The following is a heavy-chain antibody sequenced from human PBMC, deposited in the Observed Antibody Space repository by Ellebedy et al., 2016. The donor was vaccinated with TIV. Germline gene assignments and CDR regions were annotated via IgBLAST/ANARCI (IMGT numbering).Heavy chain of an antibody. J-gene: IGHJ4*02. Sequence: PGGSLRLSCAASGFTFSDYTMNRVRQAPGKGLEWVSSISGSSSFIYYADSVRGRFTISRDHAKKSLFLLMNSLRGDATAVYYCAREDIATSYNFWSGFSLAYWGQGALVTVSS. CDR2: ISGSSSFI. V-gene: IGHV3-21*01. CDR1: GFTFSDYT. D-gene: IGHD3-3*01. CDR3: AREDIATSYNFWSGFSLAY.